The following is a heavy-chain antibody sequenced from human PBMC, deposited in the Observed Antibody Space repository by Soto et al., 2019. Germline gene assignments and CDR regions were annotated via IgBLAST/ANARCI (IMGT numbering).Heavy chain of an antibody. Sequence: LRLSCAASGFTFSSYGMHWVRQAPGKGLEWVAVIWYDGSNKYYADSVKGRFTISRDNSKNTLYLQMNSLRAEDTAVYYCARDQDTAMPHGYYGMDVWGQGTTVTVSS. CDR1: GFTFSSYG. V-gene: IGHV3-33*01. J-gene: IGHJ6*02. D-gene: IGHD5-18*01. CDR3: ARDQDTAMPHGYYGMDV. CDR2: IWYDGSNK.